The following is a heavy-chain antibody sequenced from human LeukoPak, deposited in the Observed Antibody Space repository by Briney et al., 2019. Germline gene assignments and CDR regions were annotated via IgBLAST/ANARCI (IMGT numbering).Heavy chain of an antibody. D-gene: IGHD6-13*01. V-gene: IGHV4-30-4*01. CDR2: IYYSGST. J-gene: IGHJ4*02. CDR1: GGSISSGDYY. CDR3: AGYSSSWQIDY. Sequence: SQTLSLTCTVSGGSISSGDYYWSWIRQPPGKGLEWTGYIYYSGSTYYNPSLKSRVTISVDTSKNQFSLKLSSVAAADTAVYYCAGYSSSWQIDYWGQGTLVTVSS.